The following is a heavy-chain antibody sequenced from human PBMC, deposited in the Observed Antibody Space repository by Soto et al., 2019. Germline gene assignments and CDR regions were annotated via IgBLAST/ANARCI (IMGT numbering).Heavy chain of an antibody. J-gene: IGHJ1*01. CDR3: ARGSVDIVVVVAANHAEYFQH. V-gene: IGHV4-34*01. CDR2: INHSGST. CDR1: GWSFSGYY. Sequence: SETLSLTCAFYGWSFSGYYWSWIRQPPGKGLEWIGEINHSGSTNYNPSLKSRVTISVDTSKNQFSLKLSSVTAADTAVYYCARGSVDIVVVVAANHAEYFQHWGQGTLVTVSS. D-gene: IGHD2-15*01.